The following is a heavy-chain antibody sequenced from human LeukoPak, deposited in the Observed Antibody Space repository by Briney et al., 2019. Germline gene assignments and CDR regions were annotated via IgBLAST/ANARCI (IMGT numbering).Heavy chain of an antibody. J-gene: IGHJ5*02. CDR1: GFTFSSHA. CDR3: ARDTNGDGWFDP. D-gene: IGHD4-17*01. Sequence: GGSLRLSCAASGFTFSSHAMSWVRQAPGKGLEWVSYISSSGSTIYYADSVKGRFTISRDNAKNSLYLQMNSLRAEDTSVYYCARDTNGDGWFDPWGQGTLVTVSS. CDR2: ISSSGSTI. V-gene: IGHV3-48*03.